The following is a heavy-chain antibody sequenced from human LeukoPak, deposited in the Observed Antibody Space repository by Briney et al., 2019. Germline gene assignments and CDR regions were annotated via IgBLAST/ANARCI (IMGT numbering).Heavy chain of an antibody. CDR2: INPNSGGT. CDR3: ARDLVVPAAIQNYYYYMDV. Sequence: GASVKVSCKASGYTFTGYYMHWVRQAPGQGLEWMGWINPNSGGTNYAQKFQGRVTMTRDTSISTAYMELSRLRSDDTAVYYCARDLVVPAAIQNYYYYMDVWGKGTTVTVSS. CDR1: GYTFTGYY. J-gene: IGHJ6*03. V-gene: IGHV1-2*02. D-gene: IGHD2-2*02.